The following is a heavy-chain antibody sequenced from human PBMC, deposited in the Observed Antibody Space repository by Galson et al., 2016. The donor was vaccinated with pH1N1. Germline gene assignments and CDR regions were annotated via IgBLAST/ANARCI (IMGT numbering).Heavy chain of an antibody. J-gene: IGHJ6*03. V-gene: IGHV1-69*05. Sequence: SVKVSGKASGVIFNSYGSSWVRQVPGQGPEWMGGIMALFGTATYAQKFQGRVTITMDERTSTAYMELSSLRSEDTAVYYCARGPHYYNSYMDVWGKGTTVTVSS. CDR3: ARGPHYYNSYMDV. CDR2: IMALFGTA. CDR1: GVIFNSYG.